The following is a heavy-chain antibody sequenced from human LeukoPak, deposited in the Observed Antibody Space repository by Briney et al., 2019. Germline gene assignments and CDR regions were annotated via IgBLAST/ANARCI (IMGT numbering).Heavy chain of an antibody. Sequence: GGSLRLSCAASRFTFNNYAMSWVRQAPGKGLEWVSAISGSGVITYYADSVRGRFTISRDNSKNTLYLQMNSLRVEDTAVYYCAKEGYSSTWNADFDYWGQGTLVIVSS. J-gene: IGHJ4*02. CDR1: RFTFNNYA. CDR2: ISGSGVIT. D-gene: IGHD6-13*01. CDR3: AKEGYSSTWNADFDY. V-gene: IGHV3-23*01.